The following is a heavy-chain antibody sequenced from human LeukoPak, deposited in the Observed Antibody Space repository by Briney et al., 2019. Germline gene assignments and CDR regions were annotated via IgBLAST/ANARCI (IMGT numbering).Heavy chain of an antibody. V-gene: IGHV1-2*02. D-gene: IGHD1-1*01. CDR1: GYTFIGYY. J-gene: IGHJ4*02. CDR2: INPSNGGT. CDR3: ASGPTLGTTHPYFDY. Sequence: GASVKVSCKESGYTFIGYYIHWLPQGPGQGLEWVGWINPSNGGTNYAQRFQGRVAMTRDTSISTAYMEMSRLTFDDTAVYYCASGPTLGTTHPYFDYWGQGTLVTVSS.